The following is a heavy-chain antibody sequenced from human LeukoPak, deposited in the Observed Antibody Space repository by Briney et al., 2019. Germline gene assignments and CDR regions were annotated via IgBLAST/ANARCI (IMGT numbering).Heavy chain of an antibody. Sequence: ASVKVSCKASGYTFTSYDINWVRQATGQGLEWMGWMNPNSGNTGYAQKFQGRVTMTRNTSISTAYMELSSLRSEDTAVYYCARGHSSSWPYDYWGQGTLVTVSS. CDR1: GYTFTSYD. J-gene: IGHJ4*02. V-gene: IGHV1-8*01. CDR2: MNPNSGNT. CDR3: ARGHSSSWPYDY. D-gene: IGHD6-13*01.